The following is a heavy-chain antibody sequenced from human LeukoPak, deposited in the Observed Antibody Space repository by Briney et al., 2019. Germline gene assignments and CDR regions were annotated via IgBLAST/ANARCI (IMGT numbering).Heavy chain of an antibody. CDR3: ARCGGGSCYSWCDYYYYYFIDV. Sequence: PSETLSLTCTVSGGSISSYYWGWIRHPPVKGLEWIGYIYYSGSTNYNPSLKSRVAISVDTSKNQFSLKLSSVTAADRAVYYCARCGGGSCYSWCDYYYYYFIDVWGKGTTVTVSS. CDR2: IYYSGST. V-gene: IGHV4-59*01. D-gene: IGHD2-15*01. CDR1: GGSISSYY. J-gene: IGHJ6*03.